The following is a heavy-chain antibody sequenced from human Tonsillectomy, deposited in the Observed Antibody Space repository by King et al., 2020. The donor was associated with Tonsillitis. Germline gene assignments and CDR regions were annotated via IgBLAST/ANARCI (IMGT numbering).Heavy chain of an antibody. V-gene: IGHV1-2*02. CDR1: GFTFTGYY. J-gene: IGHJ4*02. Sequence: QLVQSGAEVKKTGSSVKVSCKASGFTFTGYYIHWVRQAPGQGLEWMGWINPHTGDTKYAEKFQGSVTMTMDTSMSIAYMDLSRLTSDDTAVYYCADAVAVTGAYWGQGTLVTVSS. CDR3: ADAVAVTGAY. D-gene: IGHD6-19*01. CDR2: INPHTGDT.